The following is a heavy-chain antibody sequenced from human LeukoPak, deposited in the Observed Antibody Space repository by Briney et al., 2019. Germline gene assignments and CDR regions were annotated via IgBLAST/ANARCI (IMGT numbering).Heavy chain of an antibody. J-gene: IGHJ3*02. CDR2: INSDGSST. CDR3: STGSGHAFDI. V-gene: IGHV3-74*01. D-gene: IGHD3-10*01. Sequence: AGSLRLSCAASGCTFSSYWLHWVRQAPGKGLVWVARINSDGSSTNYASPVKGRFTISRDNAKNTLYVQMNSLRAEDTAVYSCSTGSGHAFDIWGRGTMVTVS. CDR1: GCTFSSYW.